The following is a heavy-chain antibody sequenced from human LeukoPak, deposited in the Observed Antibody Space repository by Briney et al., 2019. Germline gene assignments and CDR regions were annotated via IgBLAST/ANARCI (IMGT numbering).Heavy chain of an antibody. V-gene: IGHV4-59*08. CDR3: ARAPGVAEVGRLDL. CDR1: GGSISSYY. D-gene: IGHD7-27*01. J-gene: IGHJ2*01. CDR2: IFYSGNI. Sequence: SETLSPTCTVSGGSISSYYWSWIRQPPGKGLEWIGYIFYSGNIYYNPSLKSRLTISLDMSNNQFSLKLSSVTAADTAVYYWARAPGVAEVGRLDLWGRGTLVTVSS.